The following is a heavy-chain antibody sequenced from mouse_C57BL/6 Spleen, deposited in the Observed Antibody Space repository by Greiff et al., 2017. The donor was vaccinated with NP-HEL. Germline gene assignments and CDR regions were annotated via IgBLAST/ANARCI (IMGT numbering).Heavy chain of an antibody. V-gene: IGHV1-64*01. CDR3: ARLGDYDRASWFAY. D-gene: IGHD2-4*01. CDR1: GYTFTSYW. CDR2: IHPNSGST. J-gene: IGHJ3*01. Sequence: QVQLKQPGAELVKPGASVKLSCKASGYTFTSYWMHWVKQRPGQGLEWIGMIHPNSGSTNYNEKFKSKATLTVDKSSSTAYMQLSSLTSEDSAVYYCARLGDYDRASWFAYWGQGTLVTVSA.